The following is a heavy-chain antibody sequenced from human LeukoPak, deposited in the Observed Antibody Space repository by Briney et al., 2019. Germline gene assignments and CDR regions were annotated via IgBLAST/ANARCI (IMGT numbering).Heavy chain of an antibody. Sequence: ASVKVSCKASGYTFTSYAMNWVRQAPGQGLEWMGWINTNTGNPTYAQGFTGRFVFSLDTSVSTAYLQISSLKAEDTAVYYCARDFKILWFGELFDWFDPWGQGTLVTVSS. J-gene: IGHJ5*02. V-gene: IGHV7-4-1*02. CDR2: INTNTGNP. CDR1: GYTFTSYA. D-gene: IGHD3-10*01. CDR3: ARDFKILWFGELFDWFDP.